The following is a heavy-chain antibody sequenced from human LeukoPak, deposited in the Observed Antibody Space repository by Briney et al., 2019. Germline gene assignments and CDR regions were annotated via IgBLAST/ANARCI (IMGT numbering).Heavy chain of an antibody. CDR1: GFTFSNYG. Sequence: GGSLRLSCAASGFTFSNYGMHWVGQAPGKGLEWVAVIWFDGTNKYYADSVRGRFTISRDNSKNTLYLQMSSLRDEDTAVYYCARDRGVAAHLDYWGQGTLVTVSS. J-gene: IGHJ4*02. V-gene: IGHV3-33*01. CDR2: IWFDGTNK. D-gene: IGHD5-12*01. CDR3: ARDRGVAAHLDY.